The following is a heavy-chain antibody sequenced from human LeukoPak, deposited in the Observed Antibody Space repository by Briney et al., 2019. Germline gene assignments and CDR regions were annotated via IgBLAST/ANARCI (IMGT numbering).Heavy chain of an antibody. CDR2: ISSSGSTI. CDR1: GFTFSSYS. J-gene: IGHJ3*02. Sequence: PGGAPRLSWAASGFTFSSYSMNWIRQAPGKGVGWGSYISSSGSTIYYADSVKGRFTISRDNAKNSLYLQMNSLRAEDTAVYYCARSIRYFDWLSPGDAFDIWGQGTMVTVSS. D-gene: IGHD3-9*01. V-gene: IGHV3-48*04. CDR3: ARSIRYFDWLSPGDAFDI.